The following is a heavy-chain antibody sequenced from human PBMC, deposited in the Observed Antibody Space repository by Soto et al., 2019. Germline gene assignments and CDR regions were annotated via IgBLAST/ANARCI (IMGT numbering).Heavy chain of an antibody. J-gene: IGHJ4*02. D-gene: IGHD3-10*01. CDR3: ARGFTMVRGVDY. CDR2: MNPNSGNT. V-gene: IGHV1-8*01. Sequence: ASVKVSCKASGYTFTSYDINWVRQATGQGLEWMGWMNPNSGNTGYAQKFQGRVTMTRNTSISTAYMELSSLRSEDTAVYYCARGFTMVRGVDYWGQGTLVTVSS. CDR1: GYTFTSYD.